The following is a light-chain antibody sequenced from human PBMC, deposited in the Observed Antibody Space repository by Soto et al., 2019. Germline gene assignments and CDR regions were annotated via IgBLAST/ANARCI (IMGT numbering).Light chain of an antibody. CDR3: QQHGSSPPT. CDR2: GAS. Sequence: EIVLTQSPGTLSLSPGERATLSCRASQSVSSSYLAWYQQKPGQAPRLLIYGASSRATGIPDRFSGSGSGTDFTLTISRLEPEDFAVYYCQQHGSSPPTLGQGTKVDIK. CDR1: QSVSSSY. J-gene: IGKJ1*01. V-gene: IGKV3-20*01.